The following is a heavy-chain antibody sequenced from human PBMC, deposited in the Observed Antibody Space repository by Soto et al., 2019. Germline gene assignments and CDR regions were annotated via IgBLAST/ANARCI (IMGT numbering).Heavy chain of an antibody. CDR3: ARGLILWFGDLSRRGGYYYYMDV. Sequence: QVQLQQWGAGLLKPSETQSFTCAVYGGSFSGYQWSWIRQTPGKGLEWIGEINDSGNINFNPSLKSRVTILLDTPKKQISLKLSSVTAADSAVYYCARGLILWFGDLSRRGGYYYYMDVWGKGTTVTVSS. CDR1: GGSFSGYQ. V-gene: IGHV4-34*01. D-gene: IGHD3-10*01. J-gene: IGHJ6*03. CDR2: INDSGNI.